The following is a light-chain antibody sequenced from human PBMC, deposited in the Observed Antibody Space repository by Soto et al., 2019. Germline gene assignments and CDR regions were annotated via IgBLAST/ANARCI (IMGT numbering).Light chain of an antibody. J-gene: IGKJ2*01. Sequence: EIVLTQSPGTLSLSPGERATLSCRASQSVSSSYLAWYQQKPGQAPRLLIYGASSRATGIPDRFSGSGSGTDLTLTISRLEPEDFAVDYCQQYGSSLLVTFGQGTKLEIK. CDR3: QQYGSSLLVT. CDR1: QSVSSSY. V-gene: IGKV3-20*01. CDR2: GAS.